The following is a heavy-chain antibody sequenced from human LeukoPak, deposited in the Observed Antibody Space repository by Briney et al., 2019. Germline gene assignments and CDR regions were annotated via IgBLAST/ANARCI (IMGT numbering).Heavy chain of an antibody. V-gene: IGHV3-21*01. CDR3: ARELVATTNPYYFDY. CDR2: ISSSSRYI. J-gene: IGHJ4*02. CDR1: GFTFSSYS. D-gene: IGHD5-12*01. Sequence: GGSLRLSCAASGFTFSSYSMNWVRQAPGKGLEWVSSISSSSRYIYYADSVKGRFTISRDNAKNSLYLQMNSLRAEDTAVYYCARELVATTNPYYFDYWGQGTLVTVSS.